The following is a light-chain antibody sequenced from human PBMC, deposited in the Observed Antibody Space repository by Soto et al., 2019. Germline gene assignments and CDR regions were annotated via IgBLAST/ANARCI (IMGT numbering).Light chain of an antibody. Sequence: EIMLKQSPGTLSLSPGDRATLSCRASQSVSSSYLVWHQQKPGQAPRLLIYAASRRATGIPDRFSGSGSGTEFTLTISSLQSEDFGVYYCQQYNDWPRPFGQVGLLEIK. J-gene: IGKJ5*01. CDR2: AAS. CDR3: QQYNDWPRP. CDR1: QSVSSSY. V-gene: IGKV3-20*01.